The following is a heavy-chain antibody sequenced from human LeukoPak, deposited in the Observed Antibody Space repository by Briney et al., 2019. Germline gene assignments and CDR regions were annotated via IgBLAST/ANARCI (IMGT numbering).Heavy chain of an antibody. V-gene: IGHV1-58*02. CDR1: GFTFTSYA. Sequence: SVKVSCKASGFTFTSYAMQWVRQARGQRLEWIGWIVVGSGNTNYAQKFQERVTITRDMSTSTAYMELSSLRSEDTAVYYCVADDDRITMIGWGQGTLVTVSS. D-gene: IGHD3-22*01. J-gene: IGHJ4*02. CDR2: IVVGSGNT. CDR3: VADDDRITMIG.